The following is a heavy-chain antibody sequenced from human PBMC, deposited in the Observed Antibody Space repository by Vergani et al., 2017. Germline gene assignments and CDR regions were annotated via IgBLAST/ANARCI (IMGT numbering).Heavy chain of an antibody. CDR2: IHPADSDT. D-gene: IGHD3-22*01. J-gene: IGHJ4*02. V-gene: IGHV5-51*01. CDR3: ARLYGRDSSGGKYFDY. Sequence: EVQLVQSGAEVKKPGESLNISCQISGYSFTNYWIGWVRQMPGNGLEWMGIIHPADSDTRYSPSFQGQVTISVDKSISTAYLQRSSHRASDSAMYYCARLYGRDSSGGKYFDYWGQGTLVTVSS. CDR1: GYSFTNYW.